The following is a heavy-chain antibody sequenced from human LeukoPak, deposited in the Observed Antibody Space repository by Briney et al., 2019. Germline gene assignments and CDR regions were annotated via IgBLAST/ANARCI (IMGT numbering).Heavy chain of an antibody. Sequence: SETLSLTCTVSGGSISSSNYYWGWIRQPPGKGLEWIGSIYYSGSTYYNPSLKSRVTISVDTSKNQFSLKLSSVTAADTAVYYCARAPWARFTVTTDYFDYWGQGTLVTVSS. D-gene: IGHD4-17*01. CDR2: IYYSGST. CDR3: ARAPWARFTVTTDYFDY. CDR1: GGSISSSNYY. V-gene: IGHV4-39*07. J-gene: IGHJ4*02.